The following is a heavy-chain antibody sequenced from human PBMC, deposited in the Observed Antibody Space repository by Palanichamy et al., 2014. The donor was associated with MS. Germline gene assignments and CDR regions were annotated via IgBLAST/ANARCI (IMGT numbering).Heavy chain of an antibody. V-gene: IGHV3-33*01. CDR1: GFTFSSYG. CDR3: ARASEYSSSSGFDY. J-gene: IGHJ4*02. CDR2: IWYDGSNK. D-gene: IGHD6-6*01. Sequence: QVQLVESGGGVVQPGRSLRLSCAASGFTFSSYGMHWVRQAPGKGLEWVAVIWYDGSNKYYADSVKGRFTISRDNSKNTLYLQMNSLRAEDTAVYYCARASEYSSSSGFDYWGQGTLVTVSS.